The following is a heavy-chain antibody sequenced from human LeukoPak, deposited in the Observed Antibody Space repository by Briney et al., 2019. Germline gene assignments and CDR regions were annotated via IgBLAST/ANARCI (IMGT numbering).Heavy chain of an antibody. V-gene: IGHV3-33*06. J-gene: IGHJ4*02. CDR2: IWYDGSNK. CDR3: AKGASVGAYSYFDY. D-gene: IGHD1-26*01. CDR1: GFTFSSFG. Sequence: PGGSLRPSCAASGFTFSSFGMHWVRQAPGKGLEWVAVIWYDGSNKYYTDSVKGRFTISRDNSKNTLYLQMNSLRAEDTAVYYCAKGASVGAYSYFDYWGQGTLVTVSS.